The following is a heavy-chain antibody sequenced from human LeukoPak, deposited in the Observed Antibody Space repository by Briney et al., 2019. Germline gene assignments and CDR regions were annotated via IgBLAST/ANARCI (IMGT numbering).Heavy chain of an antibody. CDR3: ALIYGRGVNYYYGMDV. Sequence: GGSLRLSCAASGFTFSRYEMHWVRQATGKGLEWVSIIDTVGDTYYPDSVKGRFTISRENAKNSVYLQMDSLRAGDTAVYYCALIYGRGVNYYYGMDVWGQGTTVTVSS. D-gene: IGHD2/OR15-2a*01. V-gene: IGHV3-13*01. CDR1: GFTFSRYE. CDR2: IDTVGDT. J-gene: IGHJ6*02.